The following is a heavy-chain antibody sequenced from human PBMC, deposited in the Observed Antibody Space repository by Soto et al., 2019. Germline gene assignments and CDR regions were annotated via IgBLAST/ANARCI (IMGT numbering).Heavy chain of an antibody. J-gene: IGHJ3*02. Sequence: EVQLVESGGGLVQPGGSLRLSCAASGFTVSSNYMSWVRQGPGKGLEWVSVIYSGGSTYYADSVKGRFTISRHNSKNTLYLQMNSLRAEDTAVYYCARVMDCSSTSCYEAFDIWGQGTMVTVSS. CDR1: GFTVSSNY. CDR2: IYSGGST. V-gene: IGHV3-53*04. D-gene: IGHD2-2*01. CDR3: ARVMDCSSTSCYEAFDI.